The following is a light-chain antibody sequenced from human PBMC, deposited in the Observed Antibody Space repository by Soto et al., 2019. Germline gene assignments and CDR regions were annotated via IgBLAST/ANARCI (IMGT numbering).Light chain of an antibody. CDR1: TSSIGSNT. CDR3: AAWDDSLNGPV. J-gene: IGLJ3*02. Sequence: QSVLTQPPSASGTPGQRVTISCSGSTSSIGSNTVNWYQQLPGTAPKLLIYNSNQRPSGVPDRLSGSKSGTAASLAISGLRAEDEADYDCAAWDDSLNGPVFGGGTKVTVL. CDR2: NSN. V-gene: IGLV1-44*01.